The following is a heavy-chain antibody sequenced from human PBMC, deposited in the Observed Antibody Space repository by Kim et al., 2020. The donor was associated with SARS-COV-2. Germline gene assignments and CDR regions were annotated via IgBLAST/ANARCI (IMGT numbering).Heavy chain of an antibody. V-gene: IGHV7-4-1*02. CDR3: ARPLGPARSYYGLDV. CDR2: INTKTGHP. D-gene: IGHD3-10*01. CDR1: GYSFTDHA. Sequence: ASVKVSCEASGYSFTDHAMSWVRQAPGQGLEWLGWINTKTGHPTYGPGFTGRFVFSVDTSVSTAYLQISGLKSEDTAVYFCARPLGPARSYYGLDVWGQG. J-gene: IGHJ6*02.